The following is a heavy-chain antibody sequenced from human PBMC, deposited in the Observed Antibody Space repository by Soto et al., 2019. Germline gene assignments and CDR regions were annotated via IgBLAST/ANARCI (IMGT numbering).Heavy chain of an antibody. D-gene: IGHD3-22*01. Sequence: SETLSLTCTVSGGSISSGDYYWSWIRQPPGKGLEWIGYIYYSGSTYYNPSLKSRVTISVDTSKNQFSPKLSSVTAADTAVYYCARERFDSSGYYVYYGMDVWGQGTTVTVSS. CDR1: GGSISSGDYY. V-gene: IGHV4-30-4*01. CDR2: IYYSGST. CDR3: ARERFDSSGYYVYYGMDV. J-gene: IGHJ6*02.